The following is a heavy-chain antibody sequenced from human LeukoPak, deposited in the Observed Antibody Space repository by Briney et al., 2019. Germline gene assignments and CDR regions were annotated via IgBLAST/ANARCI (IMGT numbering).Heavy chain of an antibody. J-gene: IGHJ4*02. V-gene: IGHV3-74*01. CDR3: VRSGGAGPDY. D-gene: IGHD3-16*01. Sequence: PGGSLRLSCAASGFSISSHWMHWVRQAPGKGLAWVSRINSDGSSTNYADSVKGRFTISRDNAKNTLNLQMNSLRAEDTALYYCVRSGGAGPDYWGQGTLVTVSS. CDR2: INSDGSST. CDR1: GFSISSHW.